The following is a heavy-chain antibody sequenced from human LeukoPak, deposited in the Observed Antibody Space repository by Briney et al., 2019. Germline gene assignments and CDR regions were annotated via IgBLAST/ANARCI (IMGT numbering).Heavy chain of an antibody. CDR3: ARDSPYGKGEDY. CDR2: IYYSGST. CDR1: GFTFSSYW. Sequence: GSLRLSCAASGFTFSSYWMSWVRQPPGKGLEWIGSIYYSGSTYYNPSLKSRVTISVDTSKNQFSLKLSSVTAADTAVYYCARDSPYGKGEDYWGQGTLVTVSS. V-gene: IGHV4-39*07. D-gene: IGHD4-17*01. J-gene: IGHJ4*02.